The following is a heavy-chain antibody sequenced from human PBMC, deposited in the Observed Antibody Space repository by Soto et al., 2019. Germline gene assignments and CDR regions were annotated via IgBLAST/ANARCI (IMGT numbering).Heavy chain of an antibody. CDR1: GYTFTSSY. V-gene: IGHV1-46*01. J-gene: IGHJ6*02. Sequence: SVKVSCKASGYTFTSSYMHWVRQAPGQGLEWMGIINPSGGSPSYAQKFQGRVTMTRDTSTSTVYMELSSPRSEDTAVYYSAREAGGYSYKYYYYGMDVWGQGTQVTVSS. CDR2: INPSGGSP. D-gene: IGHD5-18*01. CDR3: AREAGGYSYKYYYYGMDV.